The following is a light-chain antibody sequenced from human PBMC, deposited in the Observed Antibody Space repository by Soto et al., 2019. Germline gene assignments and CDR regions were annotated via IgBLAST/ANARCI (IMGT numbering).Light chain of an antibody. CDR2: DVS. CDR1: SSDDGLYNY. Sequence: QSALTQPRSVSGSPGQSVTISCTGTSSDDGLYNYVSWYQQHPGKAPKLIIYDVSKRPSGVPDRFSGSKSGNTASLTISGLQAEDEGEYFCCSYGGSYTPYVFGTGTKVTVL. J-gene: IGLJ1*01. V-gene: IGLV2-11*01. CDR3: CSYGGSYTPYV.